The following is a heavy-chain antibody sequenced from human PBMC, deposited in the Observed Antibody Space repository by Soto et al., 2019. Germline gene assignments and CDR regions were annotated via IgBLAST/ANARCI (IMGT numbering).Heavy chain of an antibody. CDR2: IKSKTDGGTT. Sequence: EVQLVESGGGLVKPGGSLRLSCAASGFTFSNAWMSWVRQAPGKGLEWVGRIKSKTDGGTTDYAAPVKGRFTISRDDSKNTLYLQMNSLKTEDTAVYYCTTVRRTSIAARAYFDYWGQGTLVTVSS. CDR3: TTVRRTSIAARAYFDY. V-gene: IGHV3-15*01. CDR1: GFTFSNAW. J-gene: IGHJ4*02. D-gene: IGHD6-6*01.